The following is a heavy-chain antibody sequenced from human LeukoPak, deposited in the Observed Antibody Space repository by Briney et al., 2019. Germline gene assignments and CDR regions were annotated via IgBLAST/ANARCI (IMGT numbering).Heavy chain of an antibody. J-gene: IGHJ4*02. Sequence: GGSLRLSCAASGFTFDNYAMNWVRQAPGKGLEWVSGISSSGSSTYYADSVKGRFTISRDNSKNTLYLQMNSLRADDTAVYYCAKGGYSSSSPFDYWGRGTLVTVSS. V-gene: IGHV3-23*01. D-gene: IGHD6-13*01. CDR2: ISSSGSST. CDR1: GFTFDNYA. CDR3: AKGGYSSSSPFDY.